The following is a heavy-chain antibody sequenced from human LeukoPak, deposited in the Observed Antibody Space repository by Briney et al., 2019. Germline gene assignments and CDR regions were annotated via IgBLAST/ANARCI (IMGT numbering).Heavy chain of an antibody. Sequence: PSETLSLTCTASGGSISRYYWSWIRQPAGRGLEWIGRIYSSGTTNYNPSLKSRVTMSVDTSKNQFSLKLSSVTAADTAVYYCARGGSSAAAVFDYWGQGTLVTVSS. CDR1: GGSISRYY. CDR3: ARGGSSAAAVFDY. CDR2: IYSSGTT. D-gene: IGHD6-13*01. J-gene: IGHJ4*02. V-gene: IGHV4-4*07.